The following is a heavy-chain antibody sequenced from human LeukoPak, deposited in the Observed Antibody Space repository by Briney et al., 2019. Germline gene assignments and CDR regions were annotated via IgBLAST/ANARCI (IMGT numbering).Heavy chain of an antibody. Sequence: SETLSLTCTVSGGSIVSYYWSWIRQPPGKGLEWIGYICYSGSTNYNPSLKSRVTISVDTSKNQFSLKLSSVTAADTAVYYCAREDVAGGSGSNYYYYGMDVWGQGTTVTVSS. CDR1: GGSIVSYY. CDR2: ICYSGST. CDR3: AREDVAGGSGSNYYYYGMDV. D-gene: IGHD3-10*01. V-gene: IGHV4-59*01. J-gene: IGHJ6*02.